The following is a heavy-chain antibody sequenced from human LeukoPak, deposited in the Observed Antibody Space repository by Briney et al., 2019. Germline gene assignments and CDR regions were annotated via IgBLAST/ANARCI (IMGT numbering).Heavy chain of an antibody. J-gene: IGHJ4*02. V-gene: IGHV1-18*01. CDR3: ARDPRHHDGDYGSFDY. CDR2: ISAYNGNT. D-gene: IGHD4-17*01. CDR1: GYTFTSYG. Sequence: GASVKVSCKASGYTFTSYGISWVRQAPGQGLEWMGWISAYNGNTNYAQKLQGRVTMTTDTSTSTAYMELRSLRSDDTAVYYCARDPRHHDGDYGSFDYWGQGTLVTVSS.